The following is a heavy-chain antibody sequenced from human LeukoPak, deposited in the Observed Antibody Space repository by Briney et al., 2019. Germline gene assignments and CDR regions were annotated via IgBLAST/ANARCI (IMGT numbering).Heavy chain of an antibody. D-gene: IGHD2-15*01. Sequence: SETLSLTCTVSGGSISSYYWSWIRQPPGKGLEWIGYIYYSGSTNYNPSLKSRVTISVDTSKNQFSLKLSSVTAADTAVYYCAREGTGYCSGGSCYRVSGWFDPWGQGTLVTVSS. V-gene: IGHV4-59*01. J-gene: IGHJ5*02. CDR3: AREGTGYCSGGSCYRVSGWFDP. CDR2: IYYSGST. CDR1: GGSISSYY.